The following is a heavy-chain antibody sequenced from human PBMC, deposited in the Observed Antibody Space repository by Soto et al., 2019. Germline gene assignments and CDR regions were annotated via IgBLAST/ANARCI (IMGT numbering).Heavy chain of an antibody. J-gene: IGHJ4*02. Sequence: PSETLSLTCTVSGGSIRSNYWTWIRQPPGKGLEWIGSIYYSGSTYYNPSLKSRVTIPVDTSKNQFSLKLSSVTAADTAVYYCARHSRLWWEKDEIDYWGQGTLVIVSS. CDR1: GGSIRSNY. CDR3: ARHSRLWWEKDEIDY. D-gene: IGHD2-21*01. CDR2: IYYSGST. V-gene: IGHV4-59*05.